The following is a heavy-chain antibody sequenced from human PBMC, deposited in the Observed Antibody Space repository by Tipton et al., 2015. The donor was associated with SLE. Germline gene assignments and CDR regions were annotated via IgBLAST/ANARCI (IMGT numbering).Heavy chain of an antibody. Sequence: TLSLTCAVYGGSFSGYYWSWIRQPPGKGLEWIGYIYYSGSTYYNPSLKSRVTISVDTSKNQFSLKLSSVTAADTAVYYCARAYMEVYGSGSWFDPWGQGTLVTVYS. D-gene: IGHD3-10*01. CDR1: GGSFSGYY. V-gene: IGHV4-30-4*08. CDR2: IYYSGST. J-gene: IGHJ5*02. CDR3: ARAYMEVYGSGSWFDP.